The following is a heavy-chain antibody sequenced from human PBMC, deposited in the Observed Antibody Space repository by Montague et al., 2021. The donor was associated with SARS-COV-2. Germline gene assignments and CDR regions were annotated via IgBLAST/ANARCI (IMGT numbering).Heavy chain of an antibody. J-gene: IGHJ4*02. V-gene: IGHV4-4*07. Sequence: SETLSLTCSVSGDPITNHYWSWIGQPAGKGLEWIGRMHFTGKTNFSPFFSSRLTMSADTSKNQFSLKLTSVTAADTAIYFCARDRFDFGAGRQGTIDFWGQGTLVTVSS. CDR3: ARDRFDFGAGRQGTIDF. CDR1: GDPITNHY. CDR2: MHFTGKT. D-gene: IGHD3-10*01.